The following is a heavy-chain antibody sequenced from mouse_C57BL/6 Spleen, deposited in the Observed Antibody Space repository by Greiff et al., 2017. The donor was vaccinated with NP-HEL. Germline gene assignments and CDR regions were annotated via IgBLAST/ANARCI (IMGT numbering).Heavy chain of an antibody. CDR2: IDPSDSYT. J-gene: IGHJ2*01. D-gene: IGHD1-1*01. Sequence: VQLQQPGAELVKPGASVKLSCKASGYTFTSYWMQWVKQRPGQGLEWIGEIDPSDSYTNYNQKFKGKATLTVDTSSSTAYMQLSSLTSEDSAGYYCARWGYASSPDYWGQGTTLTVSS. CDR3: ARWGYASSPDY. V-gene: IGHV1-50*01. CDR1: GYTFTSYW.